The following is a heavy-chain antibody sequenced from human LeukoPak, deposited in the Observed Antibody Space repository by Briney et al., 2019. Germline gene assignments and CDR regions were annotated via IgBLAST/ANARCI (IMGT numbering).Heavy chain of an antibody. J-gene: IGHJ5*02. CDR2: INHSGST. CDR1: GGSISSGGYS. D-gene: IGHD3-9*01. Sequence: SETLSLTCAVSGGSISSGGYSWSWIRQPPGKGLEWIGEINHSGSTNYNPSLKSRVTISVDTSKNQFSLKLSSVTAADTAVYYCARGGRYSDWLLQNWFDPWGQGTLVTVSS. CDR3: ARGGRYSDWLLQNWFDP. V-gene: IGHV4-30-2*01.